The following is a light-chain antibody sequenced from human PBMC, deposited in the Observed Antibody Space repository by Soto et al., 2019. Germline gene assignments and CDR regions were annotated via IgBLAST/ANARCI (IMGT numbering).Light chain of an antibody. Sequence: QSALTQPRSVSGSPGQSVTLSCTGTSTDVGNYDYVSWYQQYPGKAPKLLIYDVNKQPSGVPARFSGSKSGKTASLAISGLQAEDEADYYCCSYAGSYTVIFGGGTKLTVL. CDR3: CSYAGSYTVI. J-gene: IGLJ2*01. CDR2: DVN. V-gene: IGLV2-11*01. CDR1: STDVGNYDY.